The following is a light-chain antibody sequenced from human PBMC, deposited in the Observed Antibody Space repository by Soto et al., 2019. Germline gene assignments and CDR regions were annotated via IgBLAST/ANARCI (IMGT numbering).Light chain of an antibody. V-gene: IGLV1-44*01. CDR1: SSNIGSQT. CDR3: AAWDDSLNGVV. Sequence: QAVVTQPPSASGTPGQRVTISCSGSSSNIGSQTVHWYQQLPGTAPKLLIYTNNQRPSGVPDRFSGSKSGTSASLAISGLQSEDEAAYYCAAWDDSLNGVVFGGGTKVTVL. CDR2: TNN. J-gene: IGLJ2*01.